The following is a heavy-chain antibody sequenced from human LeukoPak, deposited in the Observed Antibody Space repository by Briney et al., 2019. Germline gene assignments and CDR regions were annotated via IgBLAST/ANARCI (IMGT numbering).Heavy chain of an antibody. CDR2: INSDGTST. J-gene: IGHJ3*02. V-gene: IGHV3-74*01. CDR1: GFTFSNFW. CDR3: ARETWSRGGDAFDI. D-gene: IGHD3-10*01. Sequence: PGGSLRLSRAASGFTFSNFWMHWVRQAPGQGLVWVSRINSDGTSTNYADSVKGRLTISRDNTKNTLYLQMNSLTVEDTAVYYCARETWSRGGDAFDIWGRGTMVTVSS.